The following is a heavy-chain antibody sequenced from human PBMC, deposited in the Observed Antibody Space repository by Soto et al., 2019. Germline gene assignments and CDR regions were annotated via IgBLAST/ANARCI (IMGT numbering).Heavy chain of an antibody. CDR3: AKGGIGIAVAAQYYYYMDV. D-gene: IGHD6-19*01. CDR2: ISWNSGSI. Sequence: TGGSLRLSCAASGFTFDDYAMHWVRQAPGKGLEWVSGISWNSGSIRYADSVKGRFTISRDNAKNSLYLQMNSLRAEDTALYYCAKGGIGIAVAAQYYYYMDVWGKGTTVTVSS. CDR1: GFTFDDYA. V-gene: IGHV3-9*01. J-gene: IGHJ6*03.